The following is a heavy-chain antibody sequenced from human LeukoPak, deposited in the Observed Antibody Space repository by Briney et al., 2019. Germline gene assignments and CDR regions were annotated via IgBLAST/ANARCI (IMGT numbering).Heavy chain of an antibody. CDR1: GYSISSGYY. Sequence: SETLSLTCAVSGYSISSGYYWGWIRQPPGKGLEWIANIYKSGSTNYNPSLKSRVTISIDTSKNRFSLKVSSVIAADTAMYYCARGGSRSYTSSTLDYWGQGTLVTVSS. D-gene: IGHD6-6*01. J-gene: IGHJ4*02. V-gene: IGHV4-38-2*01. CDR3: ARGGSRSYTSSTLDY. CDR2: IYKSGST.